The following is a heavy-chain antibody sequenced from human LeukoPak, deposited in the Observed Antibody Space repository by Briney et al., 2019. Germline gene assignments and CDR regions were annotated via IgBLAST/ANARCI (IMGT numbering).Heavy chain of an antibody. CDR2: ISASGGST. CDR1: GFTFSSSA. V-gene: IGHV3-23*01. CDR3: ARGEGFAY. Sequence: GGSLRLSCAASGFTFSSSAMSWVRQVPGKGLEWVSGISASGGSTSYADSVKGRFTISRDNSKNTLFLQMNSLRVEDTAVYYCARGEGFAYWGQGTLVTVSS. J-gene: IGHJ4*02.